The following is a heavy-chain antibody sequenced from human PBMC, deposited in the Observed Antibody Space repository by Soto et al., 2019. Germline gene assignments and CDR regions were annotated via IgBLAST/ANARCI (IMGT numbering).Heavy chain of an antibody. CDR1: GGSISSYY. CDR3: ARVWGGAFDI. J-gene: IGHJ3*02. CDR2: IYYSGST. D-gene: IGHD3-10*01. Sequence: LETLSLTCTVSGGSISSYYLSWIRQPPGKGLEWIGYIYYSGSTNYNPSLKSRVTISVDTSKNQFSLKLSSVTAADTAVYYCARVWGGAFDIWGQGTMVTVSS. V-gene: IGHV4-59*01.